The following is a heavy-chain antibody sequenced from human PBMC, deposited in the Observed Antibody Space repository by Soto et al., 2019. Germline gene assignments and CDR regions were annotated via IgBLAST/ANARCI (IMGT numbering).Heavy chain of an antibody. CDR1: GYTFTDYG. D-gene: IGHD6-25*01. CDR2: ISPSSGYT. CDR3: AREMWTRSGPQNFFDY. Sequence: QVQVVQSEGQVKPPGASVKVSCKASGYTFTDYGFCWVRQVPGQGLEWMGYISPSSGYTTYAPNLQERVIITTDRSTTTVYMELRSLTSDDTAVYYCAREMWTRSGPQNFFDYWGQGALVTVSS. V-gene: IGHV1-18*01. J-gene: IGHJ4*02.